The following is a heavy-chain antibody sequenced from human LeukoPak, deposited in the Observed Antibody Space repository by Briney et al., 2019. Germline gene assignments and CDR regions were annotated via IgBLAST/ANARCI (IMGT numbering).Heavy chain of an antibody. Sequence: GGSLRLSCAASGFTFSSYAMSWVRQAPGKGLEWVSAISGSGGSTYYADSVKGRFTISRDNSKNTLYLQMNSLRAEDTAVYYCAKNMLGRYCSGGSCYGPGNFDYRGQGTLVTVSS. CDR3: AKNMLGRYCSGGSCYGPGNFDY. CDR1: GFTFSSYA. V-gene: IGHV3-23*01. D-gene: IGHD2-15*01. CDR2: ISGSGGST. J-gene: IGHJ4*02.